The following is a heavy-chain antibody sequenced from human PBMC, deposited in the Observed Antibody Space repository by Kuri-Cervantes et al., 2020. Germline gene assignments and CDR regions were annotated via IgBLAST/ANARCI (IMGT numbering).Heavy chain of an antibody. Sequence: GESLKISCAASGFTLSTYAMSWVRQAPGKGLEWVSTIGGRGGSTYYADSVKGRFTVSRDNYKNTLNLQMNSLRLEDTAVYYCAKILGVTENVDYWGQGTLVTVSS. CDR2: IGGRGGST. J-gene: IGHJ4*02. CDR1: GFTLSTYA. CDR3: AKILGVTENVDY. D-gene: IGHD1-26*01. V-gene: IGHV3-23*01.